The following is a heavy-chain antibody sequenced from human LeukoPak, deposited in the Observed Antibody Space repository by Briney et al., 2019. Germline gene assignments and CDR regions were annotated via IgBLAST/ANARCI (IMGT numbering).Heavy chain of an antibody. V-gene: IGHV3-21*01. D-gene: IGHD6-19*01. CDR3: ARSAYSSGWYVY. CDR1: GFTFSSYS. CDR2: ISSSSYI. Sequence: GGSLRLSCAASGFTFSSYSMNWVRQAPGKGLEWVSSISSSSYIYYADSVKGRFTISRDNAKNSLYLQMNSLRAEDTAVYYYARSAYSSGWYVYWGQGTLVTVSS. J-gene: IGHJ4*02.